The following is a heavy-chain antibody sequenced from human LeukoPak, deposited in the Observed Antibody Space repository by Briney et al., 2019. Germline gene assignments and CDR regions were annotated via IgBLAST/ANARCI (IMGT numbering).Heavy chain of an antibody. CDR1: GFTFSSYG. J-gene: IGHJ4*02. CDR3: AKDLSGWYSEVLGFDY. V-gene: IGHV3-33*06. D-gene: IGHD6-19*01. Sequence: QPGGSLRLSCAASGFTFSSYGMHRVRQAPGKGLEWVAVIWYDGSNKYYADSVKGRFTISRDNSKNTLYLQMNSLRAEDTAVYYCAKDLSGWYSEVLGFDYWGQGTLVTVSS. CDR2: IWYDGSNK.